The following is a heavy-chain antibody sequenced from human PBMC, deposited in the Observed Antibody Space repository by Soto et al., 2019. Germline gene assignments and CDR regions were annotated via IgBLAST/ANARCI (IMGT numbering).Heavy chain of an antibody. D-gene: IGHD2-15*01. CDR2: IIPIFGPA. CDR3: ARESRYCSGGSCYFLPGIDY. V-gene: IGHV1-69*12. Sequence: QVQLVQSGAEVKKPGSSVKVSCKASGGTFSSYAISWVRQAPGKGLEWMGGIIPIFGPANYAQTFQGRVTSTADESTSPAYMELSSLRSEDTAVYYCARESRYCSGGSCYFLPGIDYWCQGTLVTVSS. J-gene: IGHJ4*02. CDR1: GGTFSSYA.